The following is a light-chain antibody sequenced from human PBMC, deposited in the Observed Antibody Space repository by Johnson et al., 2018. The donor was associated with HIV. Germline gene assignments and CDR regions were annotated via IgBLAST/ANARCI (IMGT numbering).Light chain of an antibody. CDR2: DID. Sequence: QSALTQPPSVSAAPGQKVTISCSGSSSNIGNNYVSWYQQLPGTAPKLLIYDIDKRPSGISDRFSGSKSGTSATLGITGLQTGDEADYYCGTWNSSLSAYVFGTGTRVTVL. CDR3: GTWNSSLSAYV. J-gene: IGLJ1*01. V-gene: IGLV1-51*01. CDR1: SSNIGNNY.